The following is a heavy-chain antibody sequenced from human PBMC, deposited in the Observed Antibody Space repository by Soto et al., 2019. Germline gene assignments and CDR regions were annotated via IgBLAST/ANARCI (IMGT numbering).Heavy chain of an antibody. J-gene: IGHJ5*02. CDR3: ARDAPTYYDFWSGYPSNWFDP. CDR2: IWYDGSNK. D-gene: IGHD3-3*01. CDR1: GFTFSSYG. V-gene: IGHV3-33*01. Sequence: GGSLRLSCAAAGFTFSSYGMHWVRQAPGKGLEWVAVIWYDGSNKYYADSVKGRFTISRDNSKNTLYLQMNSLRAEDTAVYYCARDAPTYYDFWSGYPSNWFDPWGQGTLVTVSS.